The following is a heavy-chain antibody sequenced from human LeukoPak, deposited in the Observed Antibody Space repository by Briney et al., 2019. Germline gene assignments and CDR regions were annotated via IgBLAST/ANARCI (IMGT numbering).Heavy chain of an antibody. V-gene: IGHV3-21*01. Sequence: PGGSLRLSCAASGFTFSSYSMNWVRQAPGKGLEWVSSISSSSSYIYYADSVKGRFTISRDNAKNSLYLQMNSLRAEDTAVYYCARVGCSSTSCPKHFQHWGQGTLVTVSS. CDR1: GFTFSSYS. D-gene: IGHD2-2*01. CDR3: ARVGCSSTSCPKHFQH. CDR2: ISSSSSYI. J-gene: IGHJ1*01.